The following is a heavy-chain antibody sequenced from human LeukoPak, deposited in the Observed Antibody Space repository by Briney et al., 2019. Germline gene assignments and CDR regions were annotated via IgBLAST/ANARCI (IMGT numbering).Heavy chain of an antibody. CDR2: ISSSGSTI. V-gene: IGHV3-11*01. J-gene: IGHJ3*02. Sequence: GGSLRPSCAASGFTFSDYYMSWIRQAPGKGLEWVSYISSSGSTIYYADSVKGRFTISRDNAKNSLYLQMNSLRAEDTAVYYCAKDLGVVVITGDDAFDIWGQGTMVTVSS. CDR1: GFTFSDYY. CDR3: AKDLGVVVITGDDAFDI. D-gene: IGHD3-22*01.